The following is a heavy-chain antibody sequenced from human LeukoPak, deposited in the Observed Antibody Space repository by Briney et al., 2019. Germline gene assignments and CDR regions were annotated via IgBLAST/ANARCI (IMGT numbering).Heavy chain of an antibody. V-gene: IGHV3-21*01. CDR1: GFTFSYYS. D-gene: IGHD6-13*01. CDR2: ISSSSSLI. Sequence: GGSLRLSCAASGFTFSYYSMNSVRQAPGRGLEWVSCISSSSSLIFYSDSVRGRFTISRDNAKNLLYLHMNSLRVEDTAVYYCAKVDRGDYSSSPVPYYNYYMNVWGKGTTVTVSS. CDR3: AKVDRGDYSSSPVPYYNYYMNV. J-gene: IGHJ6*03.